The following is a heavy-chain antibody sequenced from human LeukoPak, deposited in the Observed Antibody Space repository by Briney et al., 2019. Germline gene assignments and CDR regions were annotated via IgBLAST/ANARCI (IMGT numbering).Heavy chain of an antibody. CDR3: ARDTAMEL. V-gene: IGHV4-38-2*02. D-gene: IGHD5-18*01. CDR2: IYHSGST. CDR1: GYSISSGYY. Sequence: PSETLSLTCAVSGYSISSGYYWGWIRQPPGKGLEWIGSIYHSGSTYYNPSLKSRVTMSVDTSKNQFSLKLSSVTAADTAVYYCARDTAMELWGQGTLVTVSS. J-gene: IGHJ4*02.